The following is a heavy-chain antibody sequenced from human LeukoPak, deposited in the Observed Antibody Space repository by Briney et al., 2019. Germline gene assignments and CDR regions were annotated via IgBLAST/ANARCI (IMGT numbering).Heavy chain of an antibody. J-gene: IGHJ5*01. D-gene: IGHD3-22*01. CDR3: TRFDSSYNRFES. CDR1: GFTFSSYG. Sequence: GGSLRLSCAASGFTFSSYGMHWVRQAPGKGLEWVAFIRYDGSNKYYADSVKGRFTISRDNSKNTLYLQMNSLRAEDTAVYYCTRFDSSYNRFESWGQGTLVTVSS. V-gene: IGHV3-30*02. CDR2: IRYDGSNK.